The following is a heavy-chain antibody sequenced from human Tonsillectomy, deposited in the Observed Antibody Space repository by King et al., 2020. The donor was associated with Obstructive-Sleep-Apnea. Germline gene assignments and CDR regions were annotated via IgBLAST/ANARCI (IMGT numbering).Heavy chain of an antibody. Sequence: HVQLVESGAEGKKPGASVKVSFKASGYTFTIYGITWVRQSPGQGPEWMVWSSAYDGNTNYAQKLQGRVTMNTDTSTSTAYMELRSLRSDDTAVYYCARVGGGYNLDFYYGMDVWGQGTTVTVSS. CDR1: GYTFTIYG. CDR3: ARVGGGYNLDFYYGMDV. CDR2: SSAYDGNT. D-gene: IGHD5-24*01. V-gene: IGHV1-18*01. J-gene: IGHJ6*02.